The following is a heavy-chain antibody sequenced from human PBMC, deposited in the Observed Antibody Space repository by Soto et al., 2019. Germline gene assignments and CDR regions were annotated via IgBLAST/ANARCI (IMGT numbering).Heavy chain of an antibody. CDR3: ARGVGGYCYGMNA. D-gene: IGHD1-26*01. CDR2: IYHSGST. V-gene: IGHV4-4*02. Sequence: SETLSLTCAVSGGSISRSNWWSWVRQPPGKGLEWIGEIYHSGSTNYNPSLKSPVTISVDKTKNQFSLKLSSVTAADTAVYYCARGVGGYCYGMNAWAQGARVPVSS. CDR1: GGSISRSNW. J-gene: IGHJ6*02.